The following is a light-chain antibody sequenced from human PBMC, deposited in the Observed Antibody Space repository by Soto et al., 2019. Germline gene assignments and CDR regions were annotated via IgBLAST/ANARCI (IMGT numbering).Light chain of an antibody. J-gene: IGKJ4*01. V-gene: IGKV1-39*01. CDR2: AAS. Sequence: DIQMTQSPSSLSASVGDRVTITCRASQSISTYLHWYQQKPGKAPNLLIYAASTLQSGIPSRFSGSGSGTDFTLTIRSLQPEDFATYFCQHGYSTPLTFGGGTKVDIK. CDR3: QHGYSTPLT. CDR1: QSISTY.